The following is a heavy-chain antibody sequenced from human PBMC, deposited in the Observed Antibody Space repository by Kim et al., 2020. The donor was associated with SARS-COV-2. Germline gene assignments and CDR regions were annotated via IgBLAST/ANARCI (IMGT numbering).Heavy chain of an antibody. D-gene: IGHD6-19*01. V-gene: IGHV3-9*01. CDR3: AKDIFPVAVAAGDF. Sequence: DAVKGRFNIYRDNTKNDLYLQMNDLRPEDTALYYCAKDIFPVAVAAGDFWGQGTMVTVSS. J-gene: IGHJ4*02.